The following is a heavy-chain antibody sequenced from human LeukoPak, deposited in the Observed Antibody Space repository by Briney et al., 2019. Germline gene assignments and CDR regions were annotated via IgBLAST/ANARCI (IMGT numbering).Heavy chain of an antibody. D-gene: IGHD6-13*01. V-gene: IGHV3-23*01. CDR1: GFTFSSYA. CDR3: AKDVYGSSWSSFDC. Sequence: PGVSLRLSCAASGFTFSSYAMSWVRQAPGKGLEWVSGISGGGGSTFYADSVKGRFTISRDNSKSTLYLQMNSLRAEDTAVYYCAKDVYGSSWSSFDCWGQGTLVTVSS. J-gene: IGHJ4*02. CDR2: ISGGGGST.